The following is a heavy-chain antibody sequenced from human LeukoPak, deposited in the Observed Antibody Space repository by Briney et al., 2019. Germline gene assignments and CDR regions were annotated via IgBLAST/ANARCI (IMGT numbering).Heavy chain of an antibody. D-gene: IGHD3-22*01. V-gene: IGHV1-2*02. Sequence: EASVKVSSKASGYTFTGYYMHWVRQAPGQGLEWMGWINPNSGGTNYAQKFQGRVTMTRDTSISTAYMELSRLRSDDTAVYYCARDIPDYYYDSSGYAYWGQGTLVTVSS. J-gene: IGHJ4*02. CDR2: INPNSGGT. CDR3: ARDIPDYYYDSSGYAY. CDR1: GYTFTGYY.